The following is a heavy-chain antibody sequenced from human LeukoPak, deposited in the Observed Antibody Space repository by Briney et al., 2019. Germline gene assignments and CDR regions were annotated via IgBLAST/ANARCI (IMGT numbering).Heavy chain of an antibody. CDR1: GITLSNYG. CDR3: AKALYYDILTGYSYYYYYGMDV. D-gene: IGHD3-9*01. Sequence: GGSLRLSCAVSGITLSNYGMSWVRQAPGKGLEWVAGISDGGGSRNYADSVKGRFTISRDNPKNTLYLQMNSLRAEDTAVYFCAKALYYDILTGYSYYYYYGMDVWGQGTTVTVSS. J-gene: IGHJ6*02. V-gene: IGHV3-23*01. CDR2: ISDGGGSR.